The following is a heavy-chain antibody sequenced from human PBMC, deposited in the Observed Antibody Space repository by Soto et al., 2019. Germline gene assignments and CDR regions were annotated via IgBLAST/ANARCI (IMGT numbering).Heavy chain of an antibody. D-gene: IGHD3-10*01. CDR3: AKESYKRRTDFDY. CDR1: GFTFSSCA. J-gene: IGHJ4*02. Sequence: GGSLRLSCSASGFTFSSCAMSWVRQAPGKGLECVTGIGGSGDDTEYTDSVKGRFTISRDNSKKTLYLQMNSLRSDDTALYYCAKESYKRRTDFDYWGQGTLVTDSS. CDR2: IGGSGDDT. V-gene: IGHV3-23*01.